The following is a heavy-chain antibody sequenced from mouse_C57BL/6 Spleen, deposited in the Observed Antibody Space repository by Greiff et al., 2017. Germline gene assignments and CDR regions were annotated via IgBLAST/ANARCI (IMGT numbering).Heavy chain of an antibody. J-gene: IGHJ1*03. CDR1: GFTFSDYY. D-gene: IGHD1-1*01. CDR3: AREGPYYGSSYNWYFDV. V-gene: IGHV5-16*01. Sequence: EVKLVESEGGLVQPGSSMKLSCTASGFTFSDYYMAWVRQVPEKGLEWVANINYDGSSTYYLDSLKSRFIISRDNAKNILYLQMSSLKSEDTATYYCAREGPYYGSSYNWYFDVWGTGTTVTVSS. CDR2: INYDGSST.